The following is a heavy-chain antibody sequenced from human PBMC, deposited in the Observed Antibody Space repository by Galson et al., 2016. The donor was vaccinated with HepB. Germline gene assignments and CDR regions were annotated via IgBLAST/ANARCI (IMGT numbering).Heavy chain of an antibody. J-gene: IGHJ6*04. CDR3: ARGQAPTYSDFWCGSSSPHYYYGMDV. D-gene: IGHD3-3*01. Sequence: SLRLSCAASGFTVSSNYMTWVRQAPGKGLEWVSLIYSAGSTYYADSVKGRFTISSDDSKNTLYLQMNSLRAEDTALYYCARGQAPTYSDFWCGSSSPHYYYGMDVWGNGTTVTVSS. CDR2: IYSAGST. CDR1: GFTVSSNY. V-gene: IGHV3-66*02.